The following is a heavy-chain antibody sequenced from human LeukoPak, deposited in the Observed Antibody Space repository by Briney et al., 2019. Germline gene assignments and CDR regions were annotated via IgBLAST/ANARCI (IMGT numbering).Heavy chain of an antibody. J-gene: IGHJ4*02. D-gene: IGHD6-19*01. Sequence: PGGSLRLSCAASGFTFSNYAMAWVRQAPGTGLEWVSTISDSGAYTFYADPVKGRFTISRGNANNLVYLQMNNLRAEDTAEYYCATRARYNSARATDFDSWGQGTQVTVSS. CDR1: GFTFSNYA. V-gene: IGHV3-23*01. CDR3: ATRARYNSARATDFDS. CDR2: ISDSGAYT.